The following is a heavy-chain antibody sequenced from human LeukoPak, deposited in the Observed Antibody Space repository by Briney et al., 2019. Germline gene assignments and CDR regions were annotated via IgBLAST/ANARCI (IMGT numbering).Heavy chain of an antibody. V-gene: IGHV3-23*01. Sequence: GGSLRLSCAASGFTFSNYAMTWVRQAPGKGLEWVSILSGSGGATYYADSVKGRFTISRDNSENTLFLQMNNLGAEDTAVYYCAKKRVITTPDAIDWYFDLWGRGTLVTVSS. J-gene: IGHJ2*01. D-gene: IGHD3-10*01. CDR3: AKKRVITTPDAIDWYFDL. CDR1: GFTFSNYA. CDR2: LSGSGGAT.